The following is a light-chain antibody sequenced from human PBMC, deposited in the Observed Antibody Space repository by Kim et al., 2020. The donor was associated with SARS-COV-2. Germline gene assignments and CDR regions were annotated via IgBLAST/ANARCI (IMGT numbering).Light chain of an antibody. J-gene: IGKJ1*01. CDR2: DTS. CDR1: QSISTW. V-gene: IGKV1-5*03. CDR3: QQYKRAWT. Sequence: DIQMTQSPSTLSASVGDRLTNTCRASQSISTWLAWYQQKPGKVPKLLMYDTSTLESGVPSRFSGSGSGTEFTLTISSLQPDDFATYYCQQYKRAWTFGQGTKVDIK.